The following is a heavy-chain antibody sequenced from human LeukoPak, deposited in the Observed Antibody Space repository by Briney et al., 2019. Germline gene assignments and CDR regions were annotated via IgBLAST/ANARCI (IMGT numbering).Heavy chain of an antibody. D-gene: IGHD5-12*01. V-gene: IGHV1-2*02. CDR1: GYTFTGYY. Sequence: ASVKVSCKASGYTFTGYYIHWVRQAPGQGLEWMGWINPNSGGTNYAQKFQGRVTMTWDTSTSTVYVELSGLRSEDTAVYYCARGGVVATSDYWGQGTLVTVSS. J-gene: IGHJ4*02. CDR3: ARGGVVATSDY. CDR2: INPNSGGT.